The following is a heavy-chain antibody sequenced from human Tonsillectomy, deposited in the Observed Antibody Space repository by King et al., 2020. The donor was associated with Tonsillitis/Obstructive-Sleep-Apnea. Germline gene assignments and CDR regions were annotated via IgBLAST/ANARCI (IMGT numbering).Heavy chain of an antibody. CDR1: GFTFSNYG. Sequence: QLVQSGGGVVQPGRSLRLSCAASGFTFSNYGMHWVRQAPGKGLEWVAFISYDGSNKYYAASVKGRFTISRDNSKNTLFLQMNSLRAEDTAVYYCAKNPAVPAAIHNLYYYGMDVWGQGTTVTVSS. J-gene: IGHJ6*02. CDR3: AKNPAVPAAIHNLYYYGMDV. CDR2: ISYDGSNK. D-gene: IGHD2-2*02. V-gene: IGHV3-30*18.